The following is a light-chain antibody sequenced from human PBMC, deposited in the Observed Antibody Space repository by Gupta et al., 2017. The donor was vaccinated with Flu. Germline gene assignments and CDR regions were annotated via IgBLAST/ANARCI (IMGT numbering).Light chain of an antibody. CDR3: AVWDAGMSGSV. J-gene: IGLJ2*01. V-gene: IGLV1-36*01. Sequence: QSLLTQPPSVSEAPRQRVTISSSGSRSNVGNNAVNWYHQFPGKTPNLLIYYDDLLPSGGSDRLSGSKSAGSAAPPTSCLQAADEADYYCAVWDAGMSGSVFGGGTKLTVL. CDR2: YDD. CDR1: RSNVGNNA.